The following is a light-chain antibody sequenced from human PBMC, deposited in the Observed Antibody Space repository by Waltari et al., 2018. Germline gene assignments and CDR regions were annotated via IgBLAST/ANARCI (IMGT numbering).Light chain of an antibody. V-gene: IGKV1-39*01. Sequence: DIQMTQSPSSLSASVGDRVTITCRASQSINRYLNWYQQKPGKAPKLLIYATSNLQSGVPLRFSGSGSGTDYILTISSLQPEDFATYYCQQTSNTLFTFGGGTKVEI. CDR1: QSINRY. J-gene: IGKJ4*01. CDR3: QQTSNTLFT. CDR2: ATS.